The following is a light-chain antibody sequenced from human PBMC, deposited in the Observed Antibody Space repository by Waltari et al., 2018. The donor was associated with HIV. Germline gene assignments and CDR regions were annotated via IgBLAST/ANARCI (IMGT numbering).Light chain of an antibody. CDR3: QQYGTSPRT. V-gene: IGKV3-20*01. Sequence: IVLTQYAGTLSLPAGERATVYSSASLSFTRASQRVSSSYLAWYQQKPGQAPRLLIYAASSRATGIPDRFSGSGSGTDFTLTLSRLEPEDFAVYYCQQYGTSPRTFGQGTKVEIK. CDR2: AAS. J-gene: IGKJ1*01. CDR1: QRVSSSY.